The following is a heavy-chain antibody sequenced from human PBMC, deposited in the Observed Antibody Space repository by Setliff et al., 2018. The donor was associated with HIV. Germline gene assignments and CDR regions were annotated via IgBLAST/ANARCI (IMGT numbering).Heavy chain of an antibody. Sequence: SVKVSCKASGGSLTSFAISWVRQAPGQGLEWMGGSIPIYGTPNYAQKFQGRITISTDASTSTAYMELNSLRSEDTAVYYCARNDASGSYYRLDYWGQGTLVTVSS. V-gene: IGHV1-69*05. D-gene: IGHD3-10*01. CDR1: GGSLTSFA. CDR3: ARNDASGSYYRLDY. CDR2: SIPIYGTP. J-gene: IGHJ4*02.